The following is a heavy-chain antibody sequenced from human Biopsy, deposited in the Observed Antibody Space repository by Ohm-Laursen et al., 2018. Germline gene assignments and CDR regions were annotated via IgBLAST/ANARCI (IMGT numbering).Heavy chain of an antibody. Sequence: SLRLSCAAAGFSVSSYDMSWVRQAPGKGLEWISYISETSSHIYDADSVRGRFTVARDIAKNSLYLQLNSLGVEDTAVYYCARDSSRRAREGGMDVWGQGTTVTVSS. V-gene: IGHV3-21*01. CDR2: ISETSSHI. CDR3: ARDSSRRAREGGMDV. D-gene: IGHD6-6*01. J-gene: IGHJ6*02. CDR1: GFSVSSYD.